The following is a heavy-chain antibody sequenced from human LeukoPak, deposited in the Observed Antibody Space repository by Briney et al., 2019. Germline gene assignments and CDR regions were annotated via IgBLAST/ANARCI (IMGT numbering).Heavy chain of an antibody. CDR1: GYTFTSYG. V-gene: IGHV1-18*01. J-gene: IGHJ4*02. Sequence: ASVKVSCKASGYTFTSYGISWVRQAPGQGLEWMGWISAYNGNTNYAQKLQGRVTMTTDTSTSTAYMELRSLRSDDTAVCYCARERDSSGYYSVGYWGQGTLVTVSS. D-gene: IGHD3-22*01. CDR3: ARERDSSGYYSVGY. CDR2: ISAYNGNT.